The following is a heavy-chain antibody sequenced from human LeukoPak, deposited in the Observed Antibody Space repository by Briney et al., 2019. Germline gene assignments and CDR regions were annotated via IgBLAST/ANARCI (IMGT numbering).Heavy chain of an antibody. V-gene: IGHV3-64D*06. Sequence: GGSLRLSCSASGFTFSSYAMHWVRRAPGKGLEYVSAISSNGGSTYYADSVKGRFTISRDNSKNTLYLQMSSLRAEDTAVYYCVTARVRGAYYLDYWGQGTLVTVSS. CDR1: GFTFSSYA. CDR3: VTARVRGAYYLDY. J-gene: IGHJ4*02. CDR2: ISSNGGST. D-gene: IGHD3-10*01.